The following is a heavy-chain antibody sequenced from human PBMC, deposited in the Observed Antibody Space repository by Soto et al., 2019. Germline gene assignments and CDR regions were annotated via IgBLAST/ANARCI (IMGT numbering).Heavy chain of an antibody. CDR2: ISIYNANT. D-gene: IGHD3-16*02. V-gene: IGHV1-18*01. Sequence: QVQLVQSGAEVKKPGASVKVSCKASGYTFTSYGISWVRQAPGQGREWMGWISIYNANTNYAQNFQGRVTMTTDTSTSTAYMDMRSVIYDDTAMYYGARDPMMTFGGIIISSSVFDYWVQGTLGTVS. J-gene: IGHJ4*02. CDR1: GYTFTSYG. CDR3: ARDPMMTFGGIIISSSVFDY.